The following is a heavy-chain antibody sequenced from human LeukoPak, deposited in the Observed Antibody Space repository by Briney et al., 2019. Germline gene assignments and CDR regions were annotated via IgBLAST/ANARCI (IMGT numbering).Heavy chain of an antibody. Sequence: SESMSITSAVSSGSISSSYWSWIRQPPGKGLEWIGSIYYSGSTYYNPSLKSRVTISVDTSKNQFSLKLSSVTAADTAVYYCASYYYGSGSYFNWFDPWGQGTLVTVSS. D-gene: IGHD3-10*01. CDR1: SGSISSSY. CDR2: IYYSGST. V-gene: IGHV4-59*05. CDR3: ASYYYGSGSYFNWFDP. J-gene: IGHJ5*02.